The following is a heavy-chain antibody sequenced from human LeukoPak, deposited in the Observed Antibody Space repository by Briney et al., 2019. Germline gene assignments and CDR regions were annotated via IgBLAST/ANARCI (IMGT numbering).Heavy chain of an antibody. CDR2: INHSGAT. CDR3: MTPTRGGIAVTGTFGH. Sequence: PSETLSLTCAGSGGAFTGYYWSWIRQPPGKGLEWIGEINHSGATNYNPSLKRRITIPVDTSKNQFSLRLTSVSAADTGDYSWMTPTRGGIAVTGTFGHWGQGTQVTVSS. CDR1: GGAFTGYY. D-gene: IGHD6-19*01. V-gene: IGHV4-34*01. J-gene: IGHJ4*02.